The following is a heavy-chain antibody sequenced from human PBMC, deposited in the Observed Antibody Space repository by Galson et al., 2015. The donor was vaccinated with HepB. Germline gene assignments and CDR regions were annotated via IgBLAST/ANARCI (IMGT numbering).Heavy chain of an antibody. J-gene: IGHJ4*02. D-gene: IGHD3-16*02. CDR3: AKEYYDYVWGSYRGNYFDY. V-gene: IGHV3-30*18. CDR2: ISYDGSNK. Sequence: SLRLSCATSGFTFSSYAMSWVRQAPGKGLEWVAVISYDGSNKYYADSVKGRFTISRDNSKNTLYLQMNSLRAEDTAVYYCAKEYYDYVWGSYRGNYFDYWGQGTLVTASS. CDR1: GFTFSSYA.